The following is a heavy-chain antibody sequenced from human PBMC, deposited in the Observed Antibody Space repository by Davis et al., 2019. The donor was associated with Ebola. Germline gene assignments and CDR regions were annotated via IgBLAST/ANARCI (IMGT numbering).Heavy chain of an antibody. V-gene: IGHV3-74*01. CDR1: GFTFSDYY. CDR2: INSDGSST. CDR3: ARQTIVATIMHYYYYGMDV. Sequence: HTGGSLRLSCAASGFTFSDYYMSWIRQAPGKGLVWVSRINSDGSSTSYADSVKGRFTISRDNAKNTLYLQMNSLRAEDTAVYYCARQTIVATIMHYYYYGMDVWGQGTTVTVSS. J-gene: IGHJ6*02. D-gene: IGHD5-12*01.